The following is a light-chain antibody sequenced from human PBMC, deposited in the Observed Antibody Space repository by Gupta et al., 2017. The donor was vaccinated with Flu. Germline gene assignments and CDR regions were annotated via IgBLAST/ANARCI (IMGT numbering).Light chain of an antibody. CDR2: GAS. Sequence: PGERAPLSCRASQSVSSNFAWYQQKPGQAPRLLIYGASTRATGIPARFSGSGSGTEFTLTISSLQSEDFAVYYCQQYNNWRTFGGGTKVEI. J-gene: IGKJ4*01. CDR3: QQYNNWRT. V-gene: IGKV3-15*01. CDR1: QSVSSN.